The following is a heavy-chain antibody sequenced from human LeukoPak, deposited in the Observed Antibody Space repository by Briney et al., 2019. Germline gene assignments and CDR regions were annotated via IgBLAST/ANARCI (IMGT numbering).Heavy chain of an antibody. Sequence: QPGGSLRLSCAASGFTFSSYELNWVRPAPGKGLEWLSYITTSGDIISYADPVKCRFTISRDNAKNSLYLQMNSLRAEDTAVYYCARDRSGYYGMDVWGQGTTVTVSS. V-gene: IGHV3-48*03. CDR1: GFTFSSYE. CDR2: ITTSGDII. D-gene: IGHD1-26*01. CDR3: ARDRSGYYGMDV. J-gene: IGHJ6*02.